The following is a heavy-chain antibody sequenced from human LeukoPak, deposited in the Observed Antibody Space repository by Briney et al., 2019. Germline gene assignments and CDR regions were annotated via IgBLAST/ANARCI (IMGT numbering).Heavy chain of an antibody. CDR3: ARVGYSSSWPHFDY. CDR2: ISAYNGST. J-gene: IGHJ4*02. Sequence: ASVKVSCKASGYTFTSYGISWVRQALGQGLEWMGWISAYNGSTNYAQKLQGRVTMTTDTSTSTAYMELRSLRSDDTAVYYCARVGYSSSWPHFDYWGQGTLVTVSS. V-gene: IGHV1-18*01. CDR1: GYTFTSYG. D-gene: IGHD6-13*01.